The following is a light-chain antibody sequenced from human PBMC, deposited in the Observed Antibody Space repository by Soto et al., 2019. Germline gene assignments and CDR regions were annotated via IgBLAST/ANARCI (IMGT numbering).Light chain of an antibody. V-gene: IGLV2-14*03. Sequence: QSALTQPASVSGSPGQSITISCTGTSSDVGGYIYVSWYQQHPGKAPKLMIYDVSDRPSGVSNRFSASKSGNTASLTISGLQAEDEANYYCCSYTSSSTPWVFGTGTKVTVL. CDR2: DVS. CDR1: SSDVGGYIY. J-gene: IGLJ1*01. CDR3: CSYTSSSTPWV.